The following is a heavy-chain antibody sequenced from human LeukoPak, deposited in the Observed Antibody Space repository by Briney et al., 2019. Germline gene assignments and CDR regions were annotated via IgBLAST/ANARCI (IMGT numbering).Heavy chain of an antibody. CDR3: AKDTSPYSSGWGLDY. CDR2: ISYDGSNK. J-gene: IGHJ4*02. CDR1: GFTFSSYG. D-gene: IGHD6-19*01. V-gene: IGHV3-30*18. Sequence: GGSLRLSCAASGFTFSSYGMHWVRQAPGKGLEWVAVISYDGSNKYYADSVKGRFTISRDNSKNTLYLQMNSLRAEDTAVYYCAKDTSPYSSGWGLDYWGRGTLVTVSS.